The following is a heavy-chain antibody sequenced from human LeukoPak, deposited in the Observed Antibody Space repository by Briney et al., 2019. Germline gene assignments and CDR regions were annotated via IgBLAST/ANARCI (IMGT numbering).Heavy chain of an antibody. Sequence: SETLSLTCTVSGGSISSSSYYWGWIRQPPGKGLEWIGILYYIGSTYYNPSLKSRLTISVDTSKNQFSLKLGSVTATDTAVYYCARRGYCSSTSCYEYWFDPWGQGTLVTVSS. CDR3: ARRGYCSSTSCYEYWFDP. CDR2: LYYIGST. J-gene: IGHJ5*02. CDR1: GGSISSSSYY. D-gene: IGHD2-2*01. V-gene: IGHV4-39*01.